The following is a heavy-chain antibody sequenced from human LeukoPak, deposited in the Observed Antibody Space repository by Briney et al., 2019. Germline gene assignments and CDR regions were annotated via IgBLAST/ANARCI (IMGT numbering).Heavy chain of an antibody. V-gene: IGHV3-23*01. D-gene: IGHD6-6*01. CDR1: GFTFSIYA. CDR2: ISGSGGST. CDR3: ARGGAARPDF. Sequence: GGSLRLSCATSGFTFSIYAMTWVRQAPGKGLEWVSTISGSGGSTYYADSVKGRFTISRDNSKNTLYLQMNSLRVEDTAVYYCARGGAARPDFWGQGTLVTVSS. J-gene: IGHJ4*02.